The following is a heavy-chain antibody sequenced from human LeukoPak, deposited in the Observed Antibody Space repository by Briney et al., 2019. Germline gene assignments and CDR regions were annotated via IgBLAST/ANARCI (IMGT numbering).Heavy chain of an antibody. J-gene: IGHJ4*02. Sequence: GGSLRLSCAASGFIFSNYEMNWVRQTPGKGLEWVSYISDNAKSRNYVDSVRGRFTISRDNAKKSLFLQMNSLRVDDTAIYFCARARIAAPLLDYWGQGTLVTVSP. V-gene: IGHV3-48*03. CDR1: GFIFSNYE. CDR3: ARARIAAPLLDY. CDR2: ISDNAKSR. D-gene: IGHD6-13*01.